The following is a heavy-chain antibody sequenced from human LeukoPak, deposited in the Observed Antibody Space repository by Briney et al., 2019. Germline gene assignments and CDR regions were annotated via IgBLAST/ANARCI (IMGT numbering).Heavy chain of an antibody. CDR1: GGSFSSFY. CDR2: ISYGGGT. Sequence: SETLSPTCAVSGGSFSSFYWSWVRQPPGKGLEWLGYISYGGGTTYNPSLKRRVSMSMDTSKNQFSLRLSSVTAADTALYYCARVGDTSGYFYYFGYWGQGTLVTVSS. V-gene: IGHV4-59*08. CDR3: ARVGDTSGYFYYFGY. D-gene: IGHD3-22*01. J-gene: IGHJ4*02.